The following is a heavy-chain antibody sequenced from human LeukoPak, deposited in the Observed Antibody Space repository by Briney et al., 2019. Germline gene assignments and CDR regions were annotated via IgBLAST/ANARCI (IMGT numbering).Heavy chain of an antibody. J-gene: IGHJ3*02. CDR1: GYSFTSYW. CDR3: AAIVVVPAARGDAFDI. V-gene: IGHV5-51*01. Sequence: GESLKISCKGSGYSFTSYWIGWVRQMPGKGLEWMGIIYPGDSDTRYSPSFQGQVTISADKSISTAYLQWSSLKASDTAMYYCAAIVVVPAARGDAFDIWGQGTMVTVSS. D-gene: IGHD2-2*01. CDR2: IYPGDSDT.